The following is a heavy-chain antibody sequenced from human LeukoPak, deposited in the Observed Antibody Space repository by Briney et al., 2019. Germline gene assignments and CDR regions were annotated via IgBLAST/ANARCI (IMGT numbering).Heavy chain of an antibody. J-gene: IGHJ4*02. V-gene: IGHV3-30*02. CDR2: IRYDGSNK. Sequence: PGGSLRLSCAASGFTFSSYGMHWVRQAPGKGLEWVAFIRYDGSNKYYADSVKGRFTISRDNFKNTLYLQMNSLRAEDTAVYYCAKAEGSVLSYFDYWGQGTLVTVSS. CDR3: AKAEGSVLSYFDY. CDR1: GFTFSSYG. D-gene: IGHD5/OR15-5a*01.